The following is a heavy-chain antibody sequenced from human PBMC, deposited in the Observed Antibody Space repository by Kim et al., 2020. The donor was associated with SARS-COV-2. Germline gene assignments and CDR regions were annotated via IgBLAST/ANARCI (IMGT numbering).Heavy chain of an antibody. CDR2: IDWDDDK. D-gene: IGHD6-13*01. CDR3: ARIHRDSSSWAFDF. J-gene: IGHJ4*02. CDR1: GFSLSTSGMC. Sequence: SGPTLVNPTQTLTLTCTFSGFSLSTSGMCVNWIRQPPGKALEWLALIDWDDDKYYSTSLKTRLTISKDTSKNQVVLTMTNMDPVDTATYYCARIHRDSSSWAFDFWGQGTLVTVSS. V-gene: IGHV2-70*01.